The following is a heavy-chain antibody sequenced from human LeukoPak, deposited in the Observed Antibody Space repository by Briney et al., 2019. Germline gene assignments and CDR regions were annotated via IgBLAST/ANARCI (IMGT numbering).Heavy chain of an antibody. CDR3: AKGALRYFDWLLEN. CDR1: GFTFSSYA. Sequence: GGSLRLSCAASGFTFSSYAMSWVRQAPGKGLERVSAISGSGGSTYYADSVKGRFTISRDDSKNTLYLQMNSLRAEDTAVYYCAKGALRYFDWLLENWGQGTLVTVSS. D-gene: IGHD3-9*01. CDR2: ISGSGGST. V-gene: IGHV3-23*01. J-gene: IGHJ4*02.